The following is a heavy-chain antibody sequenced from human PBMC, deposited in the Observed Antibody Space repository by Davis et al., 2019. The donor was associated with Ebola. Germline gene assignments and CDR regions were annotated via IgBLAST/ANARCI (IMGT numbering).Heavy chain of an antibody. CDR2: ISYDGSNK. D-gene: IGHD3-3*01. CDR1: GFTFSSYG. V-gene: IGHV3-30*03. Sequence: GESLKISCAASGFTFSSYGIHWVRQAPGKGLEWEAVISYDGSNKYYADSVKGRFTISRDNSKNTLYLQMNSLRAEDTAVYYCAVYDFWSGYYTGAFDYWGQGTLVTVSS. CDR3: AVYDFWSGYYTGAFDY. J-gene: IGHJ4*02.